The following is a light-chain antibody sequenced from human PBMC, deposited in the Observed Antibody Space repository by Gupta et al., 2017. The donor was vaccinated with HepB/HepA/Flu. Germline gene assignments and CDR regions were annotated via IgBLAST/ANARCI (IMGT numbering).Light chain of an antibody. V-gene: IGKV3-11*01. CDR3: QQRSNWPPALT. J-gene: IGKJ4*01. CDR2: DAS. CDR1: QSVSSY. Sequence: EIVLTQSPATLSLSPGERATLSCRPSQSVSSYLAWYQQKPGQAPRLLIYDASNRATGIPARFSGSGSGTDFTLTIRSLDPEDFAVYYCQQRSNWPPALTFGGGTRVEIK.